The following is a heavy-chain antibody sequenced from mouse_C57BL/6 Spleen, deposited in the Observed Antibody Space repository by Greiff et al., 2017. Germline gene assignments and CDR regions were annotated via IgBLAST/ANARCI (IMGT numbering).Heavy chain of an antibody. CDR2: MRSGSSTS. Sequence: EVLLVASGGGLVKPGGSLQLSCAASGFTFSDYGMHWVRQAPEKGLEWVAYMRSGSSTSYYADTVQGRFTISRANAKNSLFLQMTSRRSEDTAVDYCARELRQYYAMDYWGQGTSVTVSS. V-gene: IGHV5-17*01. D-gene: IGHD2-12*01. CDR3: ARELRQYYAMDY. J-gene: IGHJ4*01. CDR1: GFTFSDYG.